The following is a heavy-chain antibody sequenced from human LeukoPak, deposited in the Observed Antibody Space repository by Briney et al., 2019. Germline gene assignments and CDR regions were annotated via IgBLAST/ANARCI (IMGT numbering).Heavy chain of an antibody. J-gene: IGHJ4*02. D-gene: IGHD6-19*01. V-gene: IGHV4-39*01. CDR1: GGSISSSSYY. CDR2: IYYSGST. CDR3: ARASGYSSDSLYY. Sequence: PSETLSLTCTVSGGSISSSSYYWGWIRQPPGKGLEWIGSIYYSGSTYYNPSLKSRVTISVDTSKNQFSLKLSSVTAADTAVYYCARASGYSSDSLYYWGQGTLVTVSS.